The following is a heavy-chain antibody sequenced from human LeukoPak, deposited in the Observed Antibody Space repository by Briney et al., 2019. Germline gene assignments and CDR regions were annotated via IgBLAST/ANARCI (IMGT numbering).Heavy chain of an antibody. CDR3: AKEIYYDSSAFFDY. CDR2: IGSDGSNK. D-gene: IGHD3-22*01. Sequence: GGSLRLSCAASGFSFRSYGIHWVRQTPGKGLEWVAVIGSDGSNKYYADSVKGRFTISRDNSKNTLYLQMNSLSTEDTAIYFCAKEIYYDSSAFFDYWGQGTLVTVSS. J-gene: IGHJ4*02. V-gene: IGHV3-30*18. CDR1: GFSFRSYG.